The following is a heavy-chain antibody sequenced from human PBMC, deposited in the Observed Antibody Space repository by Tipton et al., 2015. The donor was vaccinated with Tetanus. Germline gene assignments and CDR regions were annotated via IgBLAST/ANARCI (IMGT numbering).Heavy chain of an antibody. CDR1: GFSFSTYN. V-gene: IGHV3-33*01. Sequence: SLRLSCAASGFSFSTYNFHWVRQAPGKGLEWVAVIWYDGTTKYYADSVNGRFTISRDNSNNSLSLQMNSLRIDDTAVYYCAFRTNWRFSRGFDCWGQGILVTVSS. J-gene: IGHJ4*02. CDR3: AFRTNWRFSRGFDC. CDR2: IWYDGTTK. D-gene: IGHD1-20*01.